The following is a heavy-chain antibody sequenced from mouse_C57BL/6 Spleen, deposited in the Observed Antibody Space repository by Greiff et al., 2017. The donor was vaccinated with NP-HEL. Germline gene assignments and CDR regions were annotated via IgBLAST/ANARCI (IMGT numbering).Heavy chain of an antibody. CDR1: GYTFTSYW. CDR3: ARNSYYAMDY. CDR2: IHPNSGST. Sequence: QVHVKQSGAELVKPGASVKLSCKASGYTFTSYWMHWVKQRPGQGLEWIGMIHPNSGSTNYNEKFKSKATLTVDKSSSTAYMQLSSLTSEDSAVYYCARNSYYAMDYWGQGTSVTVSS. J-gene: IGHJ4*01. V-gene: IGHV1-64*01.